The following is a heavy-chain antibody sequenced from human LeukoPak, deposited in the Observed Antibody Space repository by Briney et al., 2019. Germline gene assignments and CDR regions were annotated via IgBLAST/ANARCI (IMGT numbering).Heavy chain of an antibody. CDR1: GFTFSSYS. CDR3: AHAVTPRHFQD. V-gene: IGHV3-48*01. CDR2: ITASGTAM. Sequence: GGSLRLSCAASGFTFSSYSMNWVRQAPGKGLEWVSHITASGTAMFYADSVKGRFTISRDNAKNSLYLQMNSLRAEDTAVYYCAHAVTPRHFQDWGQGTLVTVSS. J-gene: IGHJ1*01. D-gene: IGHD4-17*01.